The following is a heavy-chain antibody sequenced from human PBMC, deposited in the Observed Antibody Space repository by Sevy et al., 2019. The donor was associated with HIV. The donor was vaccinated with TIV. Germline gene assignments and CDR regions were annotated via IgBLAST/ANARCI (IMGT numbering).Heavy chain of an antibody. CDR1: GFSVDDYA. V-gene: IGHV3-9*01. CDR3: AKDRRDLLRYFVS. Sequence: GGSLRLSCEASGFSVDDYAMHWVRQVPGRGLEWVSGISWNGDIIGYADSVKGRFTISRDNAGNSLYLQMNSLKTEDTAFYYGAKDRRDLLRYFVSWGQGTQVTVSS. CDR2: ISWNGDII. J-gene: IGHJ4*02. D-gene: IGHD3-9*01.